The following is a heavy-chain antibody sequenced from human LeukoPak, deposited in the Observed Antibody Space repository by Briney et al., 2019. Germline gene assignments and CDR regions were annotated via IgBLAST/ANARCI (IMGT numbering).Heavy chain of an antibody. Sequence: SETLSLTCNVSGGSISSGSYYWGWIRQPPGKGLEWIGSIYYSGSTYYNPSLKSRVTISVDTSKNQFSLKLSSVTAADTAVYYCARGYDSSGYLYYYYYMDVWGKGTTVTVSS. D-gene: IGHD3-22*01. CDR3: ARGYDSSGYLYYYYYMDV. CDR1: GGSISSGSYY. CDR2: IYYSGST. J-gene: IGHJ6*03. V-gene: IGHV4-39*07.